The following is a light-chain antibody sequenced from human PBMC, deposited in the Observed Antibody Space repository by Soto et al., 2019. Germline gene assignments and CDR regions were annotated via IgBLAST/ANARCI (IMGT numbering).Light chain of an antibody. CDR3: QQYGSSLLIT. CDR2: GAS. Sequence: EIVLTQSPGTLSLSPGERATHSCRASQSVSSSYLAWYQQKPGQAPRLLIYGASSRATGIPDRFSGSGSGTDFTLTISRLEPEDFAVYYCQQYGSSLLITFGQGTRLEIK. V-gene: IGKV3-20*01. CDR1: QSVSSSY. J-gene: IGKJ5*01.